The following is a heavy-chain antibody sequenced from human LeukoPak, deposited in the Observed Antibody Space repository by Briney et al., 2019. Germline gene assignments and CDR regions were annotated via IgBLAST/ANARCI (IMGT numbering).Heavy chain of an antibody. Sequence: GGSLRLSCAASGFRFTRYGMSWFRQPPGKGREWISSISISSRYTSYADSLKGRFTISRDNANNSLYLQMDSLRVEDTAVYYCAREGYSYGFGAIDYWDQGTLVTVSS. CDR2: ISISSRYT. J-gene: IGHJ4*02. CDR1: GFRFTRYG. V-gene: IGHV3-21*06. CDR3: AREGYSYGFGAIDY. D-gene: IGHD5-18*01.